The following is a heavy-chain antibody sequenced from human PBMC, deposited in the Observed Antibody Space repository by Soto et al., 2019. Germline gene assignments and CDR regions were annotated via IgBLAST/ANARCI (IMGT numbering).Heavy chain of an antibody. CDR1: GGSISSYY. CDR3: ARRRIAAAGTVGVRYYYYMDV. Sequence: SETLSLTCTVSGGSISSYYWSWIRQPPGKGLEWIGYIYYSGSTNYNPSLKSRVTISVDTSKNQFSLKLSSVTAADTAVYYCARRRIAAAGTVGVRYYYYMDVWGKGTTVTVSS. V-gene: IGHV4-59*08. J-gene: IGHJ6*03. CDR2: IYYSGST. D-gene: IGHD6-13*01.